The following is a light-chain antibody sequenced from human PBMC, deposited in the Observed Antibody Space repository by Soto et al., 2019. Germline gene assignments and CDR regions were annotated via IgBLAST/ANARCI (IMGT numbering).Light chain of an antibody. V-gene: IGKV3-20*01. Sequence: IVLTQSPGTLSLYPGERATLSYRASQSVSSNNLVWYQQKPGQAPRLLIYGASSRATGIPDRFSGSGSGTDFTLTISRLEPEDFAVYYCQQYGSSLTSCQGTNV. CDR1: QSVSSNN. CDR3: QQYGSSLT. J-gene: IGKJ1*01. CDR2: GAS.